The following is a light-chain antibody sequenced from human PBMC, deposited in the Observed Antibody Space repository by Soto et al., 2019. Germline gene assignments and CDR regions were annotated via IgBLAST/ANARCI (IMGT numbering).Light chain of an antibody. J-gene: IGKJ5*01. CDR1: QGISSY. V-gene: IGKV1-9*01. CDR3: QQLGSYPIT. CDR2: AAS. Sequence: DIQLTQSPSFLSASVGDRVTITCRASQGISSYLAWYQQKPGKAPKLLIYAASTLQSGVPSRFSGSGSGTEFTLTISRLQPEDFATYYCQQLGSYPITFGQGTRLEIK.